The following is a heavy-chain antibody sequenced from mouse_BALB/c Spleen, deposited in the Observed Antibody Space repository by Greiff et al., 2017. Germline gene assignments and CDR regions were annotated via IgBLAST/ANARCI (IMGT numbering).Heavy chain of an antibody. CDR3: ARPGDDNAMDY. CDR1: GFTFSSYG. V-gene: IGHV5-6*01. D-gene: IGHD2-12*01. Sequence: EVKVVESGGDLVKPGGSLKLSCAASGFTFSSYGMSWVRQTPDKRLEWVATISSGGSYTYYPDSVKGRFTISRDNAKNTLYLQMSSLKSEDTAMYYCARPGDDNAMDYWGQGTSVTVSS. CDR2: ISSGGSYT. J-gene: IGHJ4*01.